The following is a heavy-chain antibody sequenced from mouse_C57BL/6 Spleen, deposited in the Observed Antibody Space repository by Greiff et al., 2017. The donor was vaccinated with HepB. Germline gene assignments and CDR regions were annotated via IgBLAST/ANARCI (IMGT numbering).Heavy chain of an antibody. V-gene: IGHV1-53*01. J-gene: IGHJ4*01. CDR3: ARGRHYYGSSYDAMDY. CDR2: INPSNGGT. CDR1: GYTFTEYT. Sequence: QVQLQQSGAELVKPGASVKLSCKASGYTFTEYTIHWVKQRPGQGLEWIGNINPSNGGTNYNEKFKSKATLTVDKSSSTAYMQLSSLTSEDSAVYYCARGRHYYGSSYDAMDYWGQGTSVTVSS. D-gene: IGHD1-1*01.